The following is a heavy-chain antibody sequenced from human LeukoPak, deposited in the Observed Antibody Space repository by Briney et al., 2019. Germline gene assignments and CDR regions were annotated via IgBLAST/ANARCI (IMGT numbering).Heavy chain of an antibody. CDR3: ARAKQQLAYFDY. V-gene: IGHV3-66*01. CDR1: GFVVSSKY. D-gene: IGHD6-13*01. CDR2: ISSGGDT. Sequence: PGGSLRLSCAASGFVVSSKYMAWVRQAPGKGLEWVTVISSGGDTYYADSVKGRFTISRDNAKNSLYLQMNSLRAEDTAVYYCARAKQQLAYFDYWGQGTLVTVSS. J-gene: IGHJ4*02.